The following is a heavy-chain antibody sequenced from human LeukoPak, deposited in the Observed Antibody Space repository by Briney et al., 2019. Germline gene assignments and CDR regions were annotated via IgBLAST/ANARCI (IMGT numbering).Heavy chain of an antibody. D-gene: IGHD5-18*01. J-gene: IGHJ4*02. CDR2: ISGSADST. V-gene: IGHV3-23*01. Sequence: GGSLRLSCAASGFTFSSYAMSWVRQAPGKGLEWVSGISGSADSTYYADSVKGRFTISRANSKNTLSLQVSSLRTEDTAVYYCAKDRYSYAFEYSDSWGQGTLVTVSS. CDR3: AKDRYSYAFEYSDS. CDR1: GFTFSSYA.